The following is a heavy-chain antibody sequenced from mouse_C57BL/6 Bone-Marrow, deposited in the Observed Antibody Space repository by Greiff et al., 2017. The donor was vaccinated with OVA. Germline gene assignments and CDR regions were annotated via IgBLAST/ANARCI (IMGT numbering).Heavy chain of an antibody. J-gene: IGHJ4*01. CDR2: IDPENGDT. D-gene: IGHD2-2*01. V-gene: IGHV14-4*01. CDR3: TTEGGYDPFYYYAMDY. Sequence: EVKLQESGAELVRPGASVKLSCTASGFNIKDDYMHWVKQRPEQGLEWIGWIDPENGDTEYASKFQGKATITADTSSNTAYLQLSSLTSEDTAVYYCTTEGGYDPFYYYAMDYWGQGTSVTVSS. CDR1: GFNIKDDY.